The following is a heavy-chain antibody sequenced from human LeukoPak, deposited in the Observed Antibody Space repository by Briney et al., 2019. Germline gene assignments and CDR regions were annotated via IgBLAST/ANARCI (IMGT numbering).Heavy chain of an antibody. CDR3: ARHASGGSFRYYYYYMDV. J-gene: IGHJ6*03. CDR1: GGSISSSSYY. CDR2: IYYSGST. D-gene: IGHD2-15*01. V-gene: IGHV4-39*01. Sequence: SETLSLTCTVSGGSISSSSYYWGWIRQPPGKGLEWIGSIYYSGSTYYNPSLKSRVTISVDTSKNQFSLKLSSVTAADTAVYYCARHASGGSFRYYYYYMDVWGKGTTVTVSS.